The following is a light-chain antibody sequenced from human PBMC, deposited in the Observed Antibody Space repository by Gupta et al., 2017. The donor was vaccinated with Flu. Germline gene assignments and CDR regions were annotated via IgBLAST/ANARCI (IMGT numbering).Light chain of an antibody. CDR1: QGISNY. Sequence: DIQMTQSPSSLSASVGDRVTITCRASQGISNYLAWYQQKPGKVPKLLIYAASTVQSGVPSRFSGSGSGTDFTLTISSRQPEDVANYYCQKYNSAPRTFGQGTKVEIK. J-gene: IGKJ1*01. CDR3: QKYNSAPRT. V-gene: IGKV1-27*01. CDR2: AAS.